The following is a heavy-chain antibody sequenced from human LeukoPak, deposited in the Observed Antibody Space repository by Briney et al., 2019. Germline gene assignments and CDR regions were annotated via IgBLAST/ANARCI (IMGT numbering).Heavy chain of an antibody. CDR2: ISGSGGST. CDR1: GFTFSSYV. CDR3: AKGVQELRGYFDY. D-gene: IGHD1-26*01. J-gene: IGHJ4*02. V-gene: IGHV3-23*01. Sequence: PGGSLRLSCAASGFTFSSYVLSWVRQAPGKGLDWVSGISGSGGSTYYADSVEGRFTISRDNSKNTLYLQMNSLRAEDTAVYYCAKGVQELRGYFDYWGQGTLVTVSS.